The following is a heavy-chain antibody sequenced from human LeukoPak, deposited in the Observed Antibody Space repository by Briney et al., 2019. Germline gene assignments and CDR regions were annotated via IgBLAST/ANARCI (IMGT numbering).Heavy chain of an antibody. CDR1: GGPISSGSYY. J-gene: IGHJ3*02. CDR2: IYTSGST. Sequence: SETLSLTCTVSGGPISSGSYYWSWIRQPAGKGLEWIGRIYTSGSTNYNPSLKSRVTISVDTSKNQFSLKLSSVTAADTAVYYCARDPTTPRRAFDIWGQGTMVTVSS. V-gene: IGHV4-61*02. CDR3: ARDPTTPRRAFDI. D-gene: IGHD1-1*01.